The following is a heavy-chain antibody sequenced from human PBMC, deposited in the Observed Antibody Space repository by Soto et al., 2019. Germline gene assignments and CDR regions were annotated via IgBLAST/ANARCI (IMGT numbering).Heavy chain of an antibody. Sequence: EVQLVESGGGLVQPGRSLRLSCVASGFTADDYALHWVRQAPGKGLEWVSGISSNSDTIHYADSVKGRFTIPRDNAKNSLFLQMNSLRPEDTAVYYCAKDMKWGGMTTIHYFDSWGQGTLVTVSS. CDR2: ISSNSDTI. V-gene: IGHV3-9*02. D-gene: IGHD4-17*01. CDR1: GFTADDYA. CDR3: AKDMKWGGMTTIHYFDS. J-gene: IGHJ4*02.